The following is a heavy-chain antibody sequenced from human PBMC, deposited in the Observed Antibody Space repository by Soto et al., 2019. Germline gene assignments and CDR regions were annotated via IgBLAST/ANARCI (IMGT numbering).Heavy chain of an antibody. V-gene: IGHV1-2*02. J-gene: IGHJ4*02. CDR2: IGPHSGGP. D-gene: IGHD7-27*01. CDR1: GYTFTGYY. CDR3: AREEQTGANYYLDY. Sequence: GASVKVSCKASGYTFTGYYIHWVRQAPGQGLEWMGSIGPHSGGPNYAQRFQGRVTMTRDTSMTTVYMEMSGLTSDDTAVYYCAREEQTGANYYLDYWGQGTLVTVSS.